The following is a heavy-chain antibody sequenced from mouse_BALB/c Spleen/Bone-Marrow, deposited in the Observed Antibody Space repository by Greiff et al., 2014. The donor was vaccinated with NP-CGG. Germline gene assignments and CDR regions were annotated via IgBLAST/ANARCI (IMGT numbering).Heavy chain of an antibody. J-gene: IGHJ4*01. CDR2: INPSSGGT. CDR3: SRGRRDALDY. CDR1: GHTFTSYY. V-gene: IGHV1S81*02. Sequence: QVQLQQPGAELVKPGASVKLSCKASGHTFTSYYMYWVKQRPGQGLEWFGEINPSSGGTNFNEKFKNKATLTVDKSSSTAYMQLSSLTSEDSAVYYCSRGRRDALDYWGQGTSVTVSS.